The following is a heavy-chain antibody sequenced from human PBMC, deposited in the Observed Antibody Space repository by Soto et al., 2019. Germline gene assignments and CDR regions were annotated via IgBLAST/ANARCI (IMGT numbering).Heavy chain of an antibody. CDR2: INAGNGNT. J-gene: IGHJ5*02. V-gene: IGHV1-3*01. D-gene: IGHD3-3*01. Sequence: ASVKVSCKASGYIFTSYAIHWVRQAPGQRLEWMGWINAGNGNTKYSQKFQGRVTMTRDTSRSTVYMELRSLRSDDTAIYYCARSSGGNFGIIIEGSNWFDPWGQGTLVTVSS. CDR3: ARSSGGNFGIIIEGSNWFDP. CDR1: GYIFTSYA.